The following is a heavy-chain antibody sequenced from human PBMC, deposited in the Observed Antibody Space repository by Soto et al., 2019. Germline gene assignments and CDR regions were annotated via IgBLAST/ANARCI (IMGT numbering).Heavy chain of an antibody. D-gene: IGHD6-6*01. Sequence: GGSLRLSCAASGFTFSSYGMHWVRQAPGKGLEWVAVISYDGSNKYYADSMKGRFTISRDNSKNRLYLQMNSLRAEDTAVYYCAKDQYSSSSAIYYYYGMDVWGQGTTVTVSS. CDR1: GFTFSSYG. J-gene: IGHJ6*02. CDR2: ISYDGSNK. CDR3: AKDQYSSSSAIYYYYGMDV. V-gene: IGHV3-30*18.